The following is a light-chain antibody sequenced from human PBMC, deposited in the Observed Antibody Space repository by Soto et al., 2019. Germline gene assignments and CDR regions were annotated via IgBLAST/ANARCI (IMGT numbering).Light chain of an antibody. CDR3: QQSYSTLVT. J-gene: IGKJ1*01. Sequence: IQMTQSLSSLSASIGDTVTITCRASQSIRTYLIWYQQKSGKAPKVLISGASSLQSGVPSRFTGTGSGTHFTLTISSLQPEDFATYYCQQSYSTLVTFGQGTKVDIK. V-gene: IGKV1-39*01. CDR1: QSIRTY. CDR2: GAS.